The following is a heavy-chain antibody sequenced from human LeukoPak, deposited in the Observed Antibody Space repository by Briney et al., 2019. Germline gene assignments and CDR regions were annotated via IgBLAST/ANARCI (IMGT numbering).Heavy chain of an antibody. V-gene: IGHV3-7*01. CDR3: ARDASRGWDH. Sequence: GGSLRLSCAASGFTFRNYWMTWVRQAPGKGLEWMANINQVGSDKYYVDSVKGRFTISRDNAQNSVYLQVNSLRAEDTAIYYCARDASRGWDHWGLGTLVTVSS. J-gene: IGHJ4*02. CDR1: GFTFRNYW. CDR2: INQVGSDK. D-gene: IGHD3-10*01.